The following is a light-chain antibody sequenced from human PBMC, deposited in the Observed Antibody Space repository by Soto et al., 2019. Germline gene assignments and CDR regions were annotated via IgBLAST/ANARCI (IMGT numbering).Light chain of an antibody. J-gene: IGKJ2*01. Sequence: EIVLTQSPGTLSLSPGERATLSCRASQSVSSNFLAWYQQKPGQPPRLLMYGASSRATSIPDRFSGSGSGTDLTLTISSLEPEDFAVYYCQHYGPPRYTFGQGTKLEIK. V-gene: IGKV3-20*01. CDR3: QHYGPPRYT. CDR1: QSVSSNF. CDR2: GAS.